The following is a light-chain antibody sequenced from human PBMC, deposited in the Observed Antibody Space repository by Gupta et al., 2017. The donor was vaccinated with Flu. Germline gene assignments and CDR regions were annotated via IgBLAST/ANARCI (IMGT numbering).Light chain of an antibody. J-gene: IGLJ2*01. CDR1: SSDVGGYNY. CDR2: DVS. Sequence: QSALTQPRSVSGSPGQSVTISCTGTSSDVGGYNYVSWYQQHPGKAPKRMIYDVSKRPSGVPDRFSGSKSGNTASLTISGRQAEDEADYYCCSYAGSYTFVVFGGGTKLTVL. V-gene: IGLV2-11*01. CDR3: CSYAGSYTFVV.